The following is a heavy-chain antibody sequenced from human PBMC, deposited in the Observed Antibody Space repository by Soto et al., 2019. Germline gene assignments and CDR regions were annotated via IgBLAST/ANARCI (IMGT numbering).Heavy chain of an antibody. CDR2: IRSKANSYAT. V-gene: IGHV3-73*01. CDR1: GFTFSGSA. D-gene: IGHD3-9*01. CDR3: TQGHTFYYDILTGYHSAYYYYGMDV. J-gene: IGHJ6*02. Sequence: GGSLRLSCAASGFTFSGSAMHWVRQASGKGLEWVGRIRSKANSYATAYAASVKGRFTISRDDSKNTAYLQMNSLKTEDTAVYYCTQGHTFYYDILTGYHSAYYYYGMDVWGQGTTVTVSS.